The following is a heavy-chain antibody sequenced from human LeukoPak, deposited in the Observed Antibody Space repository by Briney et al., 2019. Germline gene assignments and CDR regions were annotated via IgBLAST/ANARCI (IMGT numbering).Heavy chain of an antibody. J-gene: IGHJ6*03. Sequence: ASVKVSCKASGGTFSSYAISWVRQAPGQGLEWMGGIIPIFGTANYAQKLQGRVTMTTDTSTSTAYMELRSLRSDDTAVYYCARSGSWYTYYYYMDVWGKGTTVTISS. CDR1: GGTFSSYA. CDR2: IIPIFGTA. D-gene: IGHD6-13*01. CDR3: ARSGSWYTYYYYMDV. V-gene: IGHV1-69*05.